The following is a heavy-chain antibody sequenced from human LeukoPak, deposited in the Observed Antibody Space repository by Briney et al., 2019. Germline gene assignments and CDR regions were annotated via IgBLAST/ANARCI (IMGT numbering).Heavy chain of an antibody. V-gene: IGHV4-31*03. D-gene: IGHD2-8*01. CDR1: GGSISSGDYY. CDR3: VRAGNGGDYNYGMDV. J-gene: IGHJ6*02. CDR2: IYYSGST. Sequence: PSETLSLTCTVSGGSISSGDYYWSWIRQHPGKGLEWIGYIYYSGSTYYNPSLKSRVTISVDTSKNQFSLKLSSVTAADTAVYYCVRAGNGGDYNYGMDVWGQGTTVTVSS.